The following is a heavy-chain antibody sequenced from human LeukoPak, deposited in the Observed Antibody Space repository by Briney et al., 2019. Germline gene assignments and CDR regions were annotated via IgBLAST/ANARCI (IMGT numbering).Heavy chain of an antibody. CDR1: GGTFSSYG. CDR3: ARASLLYGGYNWFDP. CDR2: ISAYNGNT. Sequence: ASVKVSCKASGGTFSSYGISWVRQAPGQGLEWMGWISAYNGNTNYAQKLQGRVTMTTDTSTSTAYMELRSLRSDDTAVYYCARASLLYGGYNWFDPWGQGTLVTVSS. J-gene: IGHJ5*02. V-gene: IGHV1-18*01. D-gene: IGHD5-12*01.